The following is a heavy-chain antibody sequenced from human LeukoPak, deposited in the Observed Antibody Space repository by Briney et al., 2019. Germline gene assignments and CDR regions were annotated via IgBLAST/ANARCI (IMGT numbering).Heavy chain of an antibody. CDR1: GFTFSSYA. V-gene: IGHV3-30*01. D-gene: IGHD5-18*01. J-gene: IGHJ4*02. CDR3: AKDWGRGYSYGLPFDY. CDR2: ISYDGSNK. Sequence: PGRSLRLSCAASGFTFSSYAMHWVRQAPGKGLEWVAVISYDGSNKYYADSVKGRFTISRDNSKNTLYLQMNSLRAEDTAVYYCAKDWGRGYSYGLPFDYWGQGTLVTVSS.